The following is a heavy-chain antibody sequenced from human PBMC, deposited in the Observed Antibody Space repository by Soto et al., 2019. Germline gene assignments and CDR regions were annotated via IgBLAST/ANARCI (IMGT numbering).Heavy chain of an antibody. Sequence: SQPQSLPSTVSDGTIGNGDYYRSWIRKPPGKGLEWIGYIYYSGSTYYNPSLKSRVTISVDTSKNQFSLKLSSVTAADTAVYYCARVETTMSSYYYGMDVWGQGTTVTVSS. J-gene: IGHJ6*02. CDR3: ARVETTMSSYYYGMDV. CDR2: IYYSGST. D-gene: IGHD5-12*01. CDR1: DGTIGNGDYY. V-gene: IGHV4-30-4*08.